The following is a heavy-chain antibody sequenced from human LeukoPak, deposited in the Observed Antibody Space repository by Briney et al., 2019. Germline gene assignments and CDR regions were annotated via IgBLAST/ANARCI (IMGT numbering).Heavy chain of an antibody. CDR1: GFTFSSYA. D-gene: IGHD2-2*01. V-gene: IGHV3-30*04. J-gene: IGHJ6*04. CDR3: ARDPGSTSCYSAYYYYYGMDV. Sequence: GGSLRLSCAASGFTFSSYAMHWVRQAPGKGLEWVAVISYDGSNKYCADSVKGRFTISRDNSKNTLYLQMNSLRAEDTAVYHCARDPGSTSCYSAYYYYYGMDVWGKGTSVTVSS. CDR2: ISYDGSNK.